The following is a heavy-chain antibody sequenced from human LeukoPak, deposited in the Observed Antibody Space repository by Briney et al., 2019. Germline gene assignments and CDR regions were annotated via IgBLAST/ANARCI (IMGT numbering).Heavy chain of an antibody. CDR1: GFTFSSYG. Sequence: PGRSLRLSCAASGFTFSSYGMHWVRQAPGKGLEWVAVISYDGSNKYYANSVKGRFTISRDNSKNTLYLQMNSLRAEDTAVYYRAKGYSSGWDYFDYWGQGTLVTVSS. CDR2: ISYDGSNK. CDR3: AKGYSSGWDYFDY. J-gene: IGHJ4*02. D-gene: IGHD6-19*01. V-gene: IGHV3-30*18.